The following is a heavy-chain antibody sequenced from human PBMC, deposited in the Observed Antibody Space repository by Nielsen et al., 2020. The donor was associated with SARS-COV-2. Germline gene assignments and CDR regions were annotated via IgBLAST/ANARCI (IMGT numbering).Heavy chain of an antibody. D-gene: IGHD6-19*01. V-gene: IGHV4-61*01. J-gene: IGHJ5*02. Sequence: SETLSLTCTVSGGSVSSGSYYWSWIRQPPGKGLEWIGYIYYSGSTNYNPSLKSRVTISVDTSKNQFSLKLSSVTAADTAVYYCASGSIAVAGLPSWGQGTLVTVSS. CDR1: GGSVSSGSYY. CDR2: IYYSGST. CDR3: ASGSIAVAGLPS.